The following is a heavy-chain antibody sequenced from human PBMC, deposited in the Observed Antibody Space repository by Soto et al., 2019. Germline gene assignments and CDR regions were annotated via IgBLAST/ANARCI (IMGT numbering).Heavy chain of an antibody. V-gene: IGHV1-3*01. D-gene: IGHD3-16*01. J-gene: IGHJ4*02. CDR3: VRDAYVISGVVTLDY. CDR1: GYNFKNYA. Sequence: QVQLVQSGAEVKRPGASVRVSCKASGYNFKNYAIHWVRQAPGQRLEWMGWSNEGSGNSRYSQKFQGRVPITRDTSANTVYTDLSTLKSEDTATSYCVRDAYVISGVVTLDYWGPGTLVTVSS. CDR2: SNEGSGNS.